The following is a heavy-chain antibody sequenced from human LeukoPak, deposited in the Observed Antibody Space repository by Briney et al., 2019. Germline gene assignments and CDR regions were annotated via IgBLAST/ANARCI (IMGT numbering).Heavy chain of an antibody. J-gene: IGHJ4*02. D-gene: IGHD6-19*01. CDR3: ARDRVGVGGNGWES. V-gene: IGHV1-8*01. CDR1: GYTFTSYD. CDR2: MNPNSGNT. Sequence: ASVKVSCEASGYTFTSYDINWVRQATGQGPEWMGWMNPNSGNTGYVQKFQGRVTMTRDTSISTAYMELSSLTSEDTAIYYCARDRVGVGGNGWESWGQGTLVIVSS.